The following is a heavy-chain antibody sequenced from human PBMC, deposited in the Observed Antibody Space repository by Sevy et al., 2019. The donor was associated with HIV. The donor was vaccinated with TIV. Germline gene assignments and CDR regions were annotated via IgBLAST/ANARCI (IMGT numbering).Heavy chain of an antibody. CDR3: AGVGYDSSGYTLYYYYYGMDV. J-gene: IGHJ6*02. V-gene: IGHV1-18*01. CDR2: ISAYNGNT. Sequence: ASVKVSCKASGYTFTSYGISWVRQAPGQGLEWMGWISAYNGNTNYAQKLQGRVTMTTDTSTSTAYMELRSLRSDETAVYYCAGVGYDSSGYTLYYYYYGMDVWGQGTTVTVSS. CDR1: GYTFTSYG. D-gene: IGHD3-22*01.